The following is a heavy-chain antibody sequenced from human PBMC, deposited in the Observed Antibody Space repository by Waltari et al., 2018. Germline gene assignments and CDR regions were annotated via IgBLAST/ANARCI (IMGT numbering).Heavy chain of an antibody. CDR3: ARGAEGYSSSWYLDY. Sequence: QVQLQESGPGLVKPSETLSLTCTVSGGSISSYYWSWIRQPAGKGLEWIGRIYTSGSTNYNPSRKSRVTMSVDTSKNQFSLKLSSVTAADTAVYYCARGAEGYSSSWYLDYWGQGTLVTVSS. D-gene: IGHD6-13*01. J-gene: IGHJ4*02. V-gene: IGHV4-4*07. CDR1: GGSISSYY. CDR2: IYTSGST.